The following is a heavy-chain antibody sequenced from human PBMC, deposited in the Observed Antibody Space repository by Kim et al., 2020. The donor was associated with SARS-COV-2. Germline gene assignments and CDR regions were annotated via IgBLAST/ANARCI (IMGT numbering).Heavy chain of an antibody. CDR3: TRPLYYYDKVGNY. V-gene: IGHV3-49*04. CDR2: IRSKAYGGTT. J-gene: IGHJ4*02. Sequence: GGSLRLSCTASGFTFGDYAMSWVRQAPGKGLEWVGFIRSKAYGGTTEYAASVKGRFTISRDDSKSIAYLQMNSLKTEDTAVYYCTRPLYYYDKVGNYWGQGTLVTVSS. D-gene: IGHD3-22*01. CDR1: GFTFGDYA.